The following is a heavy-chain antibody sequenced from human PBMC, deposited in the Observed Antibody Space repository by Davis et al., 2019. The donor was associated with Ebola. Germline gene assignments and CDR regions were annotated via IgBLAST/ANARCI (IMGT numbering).Heavy chain of an antibody. D-gene: IGHD5-12*01. CDR2: IYPGDSDT. CDR1: GYSFTSYW. Sequence: GESLKISCKGSGYSFTSYWIGWVRQMPGKGLEWMGIIYPGDSDTRYSPSFQGQVTISADKSISTAYLQWSSLKASDTAMYYCARPKYSISLDDAFDVWGQGTMVTVSS. V-gene: IGHV5-51*01. J-gene: IGHJ3*01. CDR3: ARPKYSISLDDAFDV.